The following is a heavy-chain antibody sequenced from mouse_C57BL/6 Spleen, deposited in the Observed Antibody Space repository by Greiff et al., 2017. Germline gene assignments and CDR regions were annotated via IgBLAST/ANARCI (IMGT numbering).Heavy chain of an antibody. CDR3: ARLDYDGCAY. V-gene: IGHV5-12*01. CDR1: GFTFSDYY. D-gene: IGHD2-4*01. J-gene: IGHJ3*01. CDR2: ISNGGGST. Sequence: EVHLVESGGGLVQPGGSLKLSCAASGFTFSDYYMYWVRQTPGKRLEWVAYISNGGGSTYYPDTVKGRFTISRDNAKNTLYLQMSRLKSEDTAMYYCARLDYDGCAYWGQGTLVTVSA.